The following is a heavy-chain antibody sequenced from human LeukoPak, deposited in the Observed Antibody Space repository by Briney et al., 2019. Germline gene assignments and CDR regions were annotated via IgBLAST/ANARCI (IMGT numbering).Heavy chain of an antibody. CDR3: ARDFGGYGDYFNFFDY. CDR1: GYTFTSYY. D-gene: IGHD4-17*01. J-gene: IGHJ4*02. Sequence: ASVKVSCKASGYTFTSYYMHWVRQAPGQGLEWMGIINPSGGSTSYAQKFQGRVTMTRDTSISTAYMELSRLRSDDTAVYYCARDFGGYGDYFNFFDYWGQGTLVTVSS. V-gene: IGHV1-46*01. CDR2: INPSGGST.